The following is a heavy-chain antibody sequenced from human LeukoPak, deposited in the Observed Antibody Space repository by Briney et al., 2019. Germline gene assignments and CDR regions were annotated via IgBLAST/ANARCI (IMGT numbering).Heavy chain of an antibody. J-gene: IGHJ4*02. CDR1: GFRLSELG. CDR2: INPSGGST. CDR3: AREGGGY. Sequence: ASVKVSCKVSGFRLSELGLHWVRQAPGQGLEWMGIINPSGGSTSYAQKFQGRVTMTRDMSTSTVYMELSSLRSEDTAVYYCAREGGGYWGQGTLVTVSS. D-gene: IGHD2-15*01. V-gene: IGHV1-46*01.